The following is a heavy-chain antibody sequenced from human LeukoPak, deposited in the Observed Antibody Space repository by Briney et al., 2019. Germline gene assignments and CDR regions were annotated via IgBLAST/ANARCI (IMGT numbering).Heavy chain of an antibody. CDR2: ITGSGSHT. V-gene: IGHV3-23*01. CDR3: ARRKFFRMGKKKEPNWFDS. CDR1: GFTFQSFD. Sequence: GGSLRLSCEASGFTFQSFDMTWIRQAPGKGLEWVSLITGSGSHTFYAASVRGRFTVSRDNSKNTMFLQMNALRDEDTATYYCARRKFFRMGKKKEPNWFDSWAREPWSPSPQ. J-gene: IGHJ5*01. D-gene: IGHD1-14*01.